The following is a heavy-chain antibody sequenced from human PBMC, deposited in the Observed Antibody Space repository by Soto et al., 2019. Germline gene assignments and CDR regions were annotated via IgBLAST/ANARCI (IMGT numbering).Heavy chain of an antibody. D-gene: IGHD3-3*01. CDR2: INPSSGNT. CDR1: GYSFTRHD. CDR3: AREGNLFSGVIVFYGMDV. J-gene: IGHJ6*02. Sequence: QVQLVQSGAEVKKPGASVKVSCKASGYSFTRHDINWVRQAPGQGLEWMGWINPSSGNTGYAQRFLGRLTMTTDTSPSTAYMELSGLKSEDTAIYYCAREGNLFSGVIVFYGMDVWGQGTTVTVPS. V-gene: IGHV1-8*01.